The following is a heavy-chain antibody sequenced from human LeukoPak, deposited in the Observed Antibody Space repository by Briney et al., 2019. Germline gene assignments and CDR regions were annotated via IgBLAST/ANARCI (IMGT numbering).Heavy chain of an antibody. Sequence: GGSLRLSCAASGFTFDDYAMHWVRQAPGKGLEWVSSISSTGSYIYYTDSVKGRFTISRDNAKNSLYLQMNSLRAEDTAVYYCARGGTPITIFGVVPYFDYWGQGTLVTVSS. V-gene: IGHV3-21*01. J-gene: IGHJ4*02. CDR3: ARGGTPITIFGVVPYFDY. D-gene: IGHD3-3*01. CDR1: GFTFDDYA. CDR2: ISSTGSYI.